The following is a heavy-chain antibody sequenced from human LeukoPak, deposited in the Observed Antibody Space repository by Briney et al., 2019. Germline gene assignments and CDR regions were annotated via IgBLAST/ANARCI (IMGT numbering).Heavy chain of an antibody. CDR1: GFTFSTYN. Sequence: GGSLRLSCAASGFTFSTYNMNWVRQAPGKGLEWVSSISGSSSYIYYADSVKGRFSISRDNAKNSLFLQMNSLRAEDTAVYFCASFQWLRYFDFWGQGTLVTVSS. J-gene: IGHJ4*02. CDR3: ASFQWLRYFDF. CDR2: ISGSSSYI. V-gene: IGHV3-21*04. D-gene: IGHD5-12*01.